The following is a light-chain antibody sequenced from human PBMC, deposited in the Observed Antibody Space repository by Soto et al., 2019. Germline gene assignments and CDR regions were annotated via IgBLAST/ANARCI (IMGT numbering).Light chain of an antibody. Sequence: QSVLTQPPSVSGAPGQRVTIPCTGSSSNIGAGNDVHWYEQRPGTAPKLLIYGNNNRPSGVPDRLSGSKSGTSASLAITGLQDEDEADYYCQSYDSSLSGWVFGGGTKLTVL. CDR3: QSYDSSLSGWV. V-gene: IGLV1-40*01. J-gene: IGLJ3*02. CDR2: GNN. CDR1: SSNIGAGND.